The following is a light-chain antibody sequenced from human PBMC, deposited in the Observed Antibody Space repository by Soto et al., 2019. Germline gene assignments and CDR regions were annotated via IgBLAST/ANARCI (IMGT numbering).Light chain of an antibody. V-gene: IGLV2-11*01. CDR3: CSYAGSYIVL. CDR2: DVS. Sequence: QSALTQPRSVSGSPGQSVTISCTGTSSDVGSYDYVSWYQQHPGKAPKLMIYDVSKRPSGVPDRFSGSKSGNTASLTISGLQAGDDDDYYFCSYAGSYIVLFGGGTKVTVL. J-gene: IGLJ2*01. CDR1: SSDVGSYDY.